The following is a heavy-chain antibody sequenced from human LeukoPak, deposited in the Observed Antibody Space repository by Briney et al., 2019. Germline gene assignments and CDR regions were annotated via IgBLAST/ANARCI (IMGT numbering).Heavy chain of an antibody. D-gene: IGHD3-10*01. J-gene: IGHJ5*02. CDR1: GGTFSSYA. V-gene: IGHV1-69*01. CDR3: ASSYYGSGSYYNNRRHIHWFDP. CDR2: IIPIFGTA. Sequence: GASVKVSCKASGGTFSSYAISWVRQAPGQGLEWMGGIIPIFGTANYAQKFQGRVTITADESTSTAYMELSSLRSEDTAVYYCASSYYGSGSYYNNRRHIHWFDPWGQRTLVTVSS.